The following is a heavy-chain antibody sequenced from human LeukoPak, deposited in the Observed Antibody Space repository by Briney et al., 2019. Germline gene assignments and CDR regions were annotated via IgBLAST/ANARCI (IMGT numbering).Heavy chain of an antibody. CDR1: GGTFSSYA. Sequence: ASVKVSCKASGGTFSSYAISWARQAPGQGLEWMGRIIPILGMANYAQKFQGRVTITADKSTSTAYMELSSLRSEDTAVYYCARDSGLRSIGSFDYWGQGTLVTVSS. V-gene: IGHV1-69*04. J-gene: IGHJ4*02. CDR2: IIPILGMA. D-gene: IGHD3-10*01. CDR3: ARDSGLRSIGSFDY.